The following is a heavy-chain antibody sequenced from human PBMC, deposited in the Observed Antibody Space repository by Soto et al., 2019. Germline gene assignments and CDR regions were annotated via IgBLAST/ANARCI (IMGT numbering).Heavy chain of an antibody. V-gene: IGHV6-1*01. CDR3: ATMGTPVTGLYYFDY. CDR2: TYYRSKWYN. Sequence: PSQTLSLTCAISGDSVSTNSATWDWIRQSPSRGLEWLGRTYYRSKWYNDYAVSVKGRITINPDTSKNQFSLDLSSVTAADTAVYYCATMGTPVTGLYYFDYWGQGTLVTVSS. J-gene: IGHJ4*02. D-gene: IGHD4-17*01. CDR1: GDSVSTNSAT.